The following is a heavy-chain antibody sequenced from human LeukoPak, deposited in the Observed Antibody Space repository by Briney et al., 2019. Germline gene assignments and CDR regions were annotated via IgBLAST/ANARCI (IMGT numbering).Heavy chain of an antibody. CDR1: GFTFRSYA. CDR2: ISSNGRST. J-gene: IGHJ3*02. V-gene: IGHV3-64*01. CDR3: ARDFIDAFDI. Sequence: PGGPLRLSCAASGFTFRSYAMHWVRQAPGKGLEYVSGISSNGRSTYYANSVKGRFTISRDDSKNTLYLQMGSLRAEDMAVYYCARDFIDAFDIWGRGTMVTVSS.